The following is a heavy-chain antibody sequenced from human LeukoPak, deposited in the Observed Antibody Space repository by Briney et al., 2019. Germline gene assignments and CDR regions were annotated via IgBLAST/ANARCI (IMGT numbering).Heavy chain of an antibody. CDR1: GFTFSSYG. Sequence: PGRSLRLSCAASGFTFSSYGMHWVRQAPGKGLGWVAVILYDGNNKYYADSVKGRFTISRDNSKNTLYLQMNSLRAEDTAVYYCAKDTIGPYCYCGMDVWGQGTTVTVSS. CDR2: ILYDGNNK. D-gene: IGHD3-9*01. CDR3: AKDTIGPYCYCGMDV. J-gene: IGHJ6*02. V-gene: IGHV3-30*18.